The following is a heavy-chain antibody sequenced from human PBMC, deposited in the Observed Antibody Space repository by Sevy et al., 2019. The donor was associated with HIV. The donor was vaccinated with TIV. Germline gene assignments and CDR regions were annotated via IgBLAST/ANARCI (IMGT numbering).Heavy chain of an antibody. CDR2: INPNRGGT. CDR1: GYTFTGYY. CDR3: ARDRGIITFGGVIVSSYAFDI. D-gene: IGHD3-16*02. J-gene: IGHJ3*02. V-gene: IGHV1-2*02. Sequence: ASVKVSCKASGYTFTGYYMHWVRQPPGQGLEGMGWINPNRGGTNYAQKFQGRVTMTRDTSISKAYMELSRLRSDDTAVYYCARDRGIITFGGVIVSSYAFDIWGQGTMVTVSS.